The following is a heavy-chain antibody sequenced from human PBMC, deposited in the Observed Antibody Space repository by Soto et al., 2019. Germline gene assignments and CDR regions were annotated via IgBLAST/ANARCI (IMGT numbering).Heavy chain of an antibody. V-gene: IGHV4-30-4*08. CDR1: GSSINSSGYY. J-gene: IGHJ4*02. CDR2: IYYSGST. Sequence: SETLSLTCTVSGSSINSSGYYWGWIRQPPGKGLEWIGYIYYSGSTYYNPSLKSRVTISVDTSKNQFSLKLSSVTAADTAVYYCARDRRVTTIDYWGQGTLVTVSS. D-gene: IGHD4-17*01. CDR3: ARDRRVTTIDY.